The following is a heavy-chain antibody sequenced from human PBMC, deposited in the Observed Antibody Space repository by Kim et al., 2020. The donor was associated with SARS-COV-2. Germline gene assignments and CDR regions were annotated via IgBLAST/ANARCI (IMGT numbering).Heavy chain of an antibody. V-gene: IGHV3-13*04. CDR1: GFTFSSYD. J-gene: IGHJ6*02. D-gene: IGHD4-17*01. Sequence: GGSLRLSCAASGFTFSSYDMHWVRQATGKGLEWLSAIGTAGDTYYPGSVKGRFTISRENAKNSLYLQMNSLRAGDTAVYYCARDLKAVTTISGVYYYYYYGMDVWGQGPTVTVSS. CDR3: ARDLKAVTTISGVYYYYYYGMDV. CDR2: IGTAGDT.